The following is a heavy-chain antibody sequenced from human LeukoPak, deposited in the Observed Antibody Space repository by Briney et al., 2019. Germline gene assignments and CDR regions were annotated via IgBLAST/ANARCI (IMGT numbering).Heavy chain of an antibody. Sequence: ASVKVSCKASGYTFTSYDINWVRQATGQGLEWMGWMNPNSGNTGYAQKFQGRVTMTRDTSTSTVYMELSSLRSEDTAVYYCARVIVRAFDIWGQGTMVTVSS. D-gene: IGHD2/OR15-2a*01. CDR1: GYTFTSYD. J-gene: IGHJ3*02. V-gene: IGHV1-8*01. CDR3: ARVIVRAFDI. CDR2: MNPNSGNT.